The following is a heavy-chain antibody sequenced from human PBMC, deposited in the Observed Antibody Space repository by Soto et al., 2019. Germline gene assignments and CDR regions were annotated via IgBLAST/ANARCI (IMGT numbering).Heavy chain of an antibody. D-gene: IGHD2-8*01. CDR1: GYTFTSYD. CDR2: ISAGNGNT. V-gene: IGHV1-3*01. Sequence: ASVKVSCKASGYTFTSYDINWVRQATGQGLEWMGWISAGNGNTKYSQNFQGRVTITRDTSASTAYMEVSSLRSEDTAVYYCARGITSGHPQYFQHWGQGTLVTVSS. CDR3: ARGITSGHPQYFQH. J-gene: IGHJ1*01.